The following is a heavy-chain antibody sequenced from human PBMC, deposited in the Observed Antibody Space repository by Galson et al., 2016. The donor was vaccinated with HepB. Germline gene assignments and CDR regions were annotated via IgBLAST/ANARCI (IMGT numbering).Heavy chain of an antibody. V-gene: IGHV3-23*01. J-gene: IGHJ4*02. CDR1: GFIFSSYA. CDR3: AKDRNIVATTFDY. CDR2: ASGSGDIT. D-gene: IGHD5-12*01. Sequence: SLRLSCAASGFIFSSYAMNWVRQAPGKGLEWVSSASGSGDITYYADSVKGRFTISRDNSKRTLYLQMNSLRAEDTAVYYCAKDRNIVATTFDYWGQGTLVTVSS.